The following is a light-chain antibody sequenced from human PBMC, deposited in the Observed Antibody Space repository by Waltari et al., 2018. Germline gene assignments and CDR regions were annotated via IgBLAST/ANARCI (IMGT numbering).Light chain of an antibody. CDR3: VLYMGSGIWV. CDR1: SGSISTAYS. CDR2: TTN. Sequence: QTVVTQEPSFSVSPGGTVTLTCGLTSGSISTAYSPIWYQQTPGRPPRTLIYTTNTRSSGVPDRFSGSILGNKAALTITGALADDESDYYCVLYMGSGIWVFGGGTKLTVL. J-gene: IGLJ3*02. V-gene: IGLV8-61*01.